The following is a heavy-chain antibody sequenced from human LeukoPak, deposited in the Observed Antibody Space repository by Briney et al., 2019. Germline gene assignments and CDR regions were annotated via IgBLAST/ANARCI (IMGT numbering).Heavy chain of an antibody. CDR3: ATAGQYRFDN. CDR2: SNNDGSTT. V-gene: IGHV3-74*01. J-gene: IGHJ5*02. Sequence: GGSLRVSCAASGFSFSTFWMHWVRQAPGEGPVWVSRSNNDGSTTNYADSVKGRFTISRDNAKNTLYLQMNSLTDDDTAVYYCATAGQYRFDNWGQGTLVTVSS. D-gene: IGHD6-19*01. CDR1: GFSFSTFW.